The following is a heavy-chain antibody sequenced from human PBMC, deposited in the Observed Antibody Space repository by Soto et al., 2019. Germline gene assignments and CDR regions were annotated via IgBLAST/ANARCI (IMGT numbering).Heavy chain of an antibody. CDR2: IYFSGST. CDR3: ARHGSY. CDR1: GVSISNTSYY. V-gene: IGHV4-39*01. Sequence: SETLSLTCSVSGVSISNTSYYWGWIRQPPGKGLEWVGTIYFSGSTFYNPSLKSRVTISIDTSKNQFSLRLSSVTAADTAVYYCARHGSYWGQGTLVTASS. J-gene: IGHJ4*02.